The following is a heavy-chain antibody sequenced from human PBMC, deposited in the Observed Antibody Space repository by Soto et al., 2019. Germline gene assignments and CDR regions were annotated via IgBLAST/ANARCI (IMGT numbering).Heavy chain of an antibody. CDR3: ARAPPGRASAGGTDY. V-gene: IGHV3-74*01. J-gene: IGHJ4*02. D-gene: IGHD6-19*01. CDR2: INTDGSST. Sequence: EVQLVESGGGLVQPGGSLRLSCAASGFTFSSYWMHWVRQAPGKGLVWVSRINTDGSSTSYADSVKGRFTISRDNAENTLYLQMNSLRVEDTAIYYCARAPPGRASAGGTDYWGQGTLGTVSS. CDR1: GFTFSSYW.